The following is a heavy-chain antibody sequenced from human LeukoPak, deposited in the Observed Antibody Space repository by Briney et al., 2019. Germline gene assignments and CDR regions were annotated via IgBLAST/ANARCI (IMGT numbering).Heavy chain of an antibody. V-gene: IGHV3-33*01. CDR2: IWYDGSNK. CDR1: GFTFSSYG. D-gene: IGHD6-13*01. CDR3: AREGRVRSSWYSYYYYYGMDV. J-gene: IGHJ6*02. Sequence: QTGGSLRLSCAASGFTFSSYGMHWVRQAPGKGLEWVAVIWYDGSNKYYADSVKGRFTISRDNSKNTLYLQMNSLRAEDTAVYYCAREGRVRSSWYSYYYYYGMDVWGQGTTVTVSS.